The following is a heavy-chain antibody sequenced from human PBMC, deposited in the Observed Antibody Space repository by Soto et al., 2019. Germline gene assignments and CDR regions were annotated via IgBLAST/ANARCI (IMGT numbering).Heavy chain of an antibody. CDR2: MSPHNGNT. CDR1: GYTFTTYD. CDR3: ARRKERSGPHYFDY. Sequence: ASVKVSCKASGYTFTTYDIHWLRQAIGQGLEWMGWMSPHNGNTGFAQKFRGRVTIDRNTSISTAYMELSGLGSEDTAVYYCARRKERSGPHYFDYWGQGTLVTVSS. D-gene: IGHD6-25*01. J-gene: IGHJ4*02. V-gene: IGHV1-8*01.